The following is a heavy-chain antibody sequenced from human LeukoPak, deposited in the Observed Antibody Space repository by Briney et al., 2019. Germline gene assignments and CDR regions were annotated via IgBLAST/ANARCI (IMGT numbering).Heavy chain of an antibody. CDR3: ARGYSSSWLGYFDY. V-gene: IGHV3-30*03. CDR1: GXTFSSYG. J-gene: IGHJ4*02. Sequence: PGGSLRLSCAASGXTFSSYGIHWVRQAPGKGLEWVAVVSSDGSIKYYADSGKGRFTISRDTSKNTVYLQMNSLGTEDTAFYYCARGYSSSWLGYFDYWGQGTLVTVSS. D-gene: IGHD6-13*01. CDR2: VSSDGSIK.